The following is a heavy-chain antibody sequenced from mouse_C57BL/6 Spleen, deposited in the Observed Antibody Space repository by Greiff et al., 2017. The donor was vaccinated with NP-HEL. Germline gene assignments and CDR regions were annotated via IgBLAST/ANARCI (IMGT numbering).Heavy chain of an antibody. Sequence: QVQLQQPGTELVKPGASVKLSCKASGYTFTSYWMHWVKQRPGQGLEWIGNINPSNGGTNYNEKFKSKATLTVDKSSSTAYMQLSSLTSEDSAVYYCAREATVVAPWSFDVWGTGTTVTVSS. CDR2: INPSNGGT. V-gene: IGHV1-53*01. J-gene: IGHJ1*03. D-gene: IGHD1-1*01. CDR3: AREATVVAPWSFDV. CDR1: GYTFTSYW.